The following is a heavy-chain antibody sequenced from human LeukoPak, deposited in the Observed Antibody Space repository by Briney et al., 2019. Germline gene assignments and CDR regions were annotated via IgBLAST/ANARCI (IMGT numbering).Heavy chain of an antibody. D-gene: IGHD1-26*01. Sequence: SETLSLTCTVPSGSINSYYWSWIRQPAGKGLEWIGRIYATGSTNYNPSLKSRVTMSLDASKNQFSLMLSSVTAADTAVYYCARERVGSTTFDFWGQGTLVTVSS. CDR3: ARERVGSTTFDF. J-gene: IGHJ5*01. CDR1: SGSINSYY. V-gene: IGHV4-4*07. CDR2: IYATGST.